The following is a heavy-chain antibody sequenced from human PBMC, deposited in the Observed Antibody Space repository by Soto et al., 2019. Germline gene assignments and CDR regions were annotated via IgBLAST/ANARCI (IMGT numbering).Heavy chain of an antibody. Sequence: EVQLVESGGGLVKPGGSLRLSCAASGFTFSSYSMNWVRQAPGKGLEWVSSISSSSSYIYYADSVKGRFTISRDNAKNSLYLQMNSLRAEDTAVYYCASAAYYYDTRGYYYWGQGTLVTVSS. CDR3: ASAAYYYDTRGYYY. J-gene: IGHJ4*02. CDR2: ISSSSSYI. V-gene: IGHV3-21*01. CDR1: GFTFSSYS. D-gene: IGHD3-22*01.